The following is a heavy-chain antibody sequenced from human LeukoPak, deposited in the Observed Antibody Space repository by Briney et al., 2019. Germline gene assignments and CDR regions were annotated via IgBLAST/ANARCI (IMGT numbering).Heavy chain of an antibody. V-gene: IGHV3-30*03. CDR3: ARGYNSSWLGYFDY. Sequence: HPGGSLRLSCVASGFTFSSYGIHWVRQAPDKGLEWVAVVSSDGSIKYNADSVKGRFTISRDTSKNTVYLQMNSLGAEDTAFYYCARGYNSSWLGYFDYWGQGTLVTVSS. J-gene: IGHJ4*02. D-gene: IGHD6-13*01. CDR1: GFTFSSYG. CDR2: VSSDGSIK.